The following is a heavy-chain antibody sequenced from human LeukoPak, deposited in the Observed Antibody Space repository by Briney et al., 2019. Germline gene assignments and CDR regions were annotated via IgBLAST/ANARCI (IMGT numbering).Heavy chain of an antibody. Sequence: SETLSLTCTVSGGSISSYYWSWIRQPPGKGLEWIGYIYTSGSTNYNPSLKSRVTISVDTSKNQFSLELTSVTAADTAVYYCARGAYYFDYWGQGTLVTVSS. V-gene: IGHV4-4*09. J-gene: IGHJ4*02. CDR3: ARGAYYFDY. CDR1: GGSISSYY. D-gene: IGHD1-26*01. CDR2: IYTSGST.